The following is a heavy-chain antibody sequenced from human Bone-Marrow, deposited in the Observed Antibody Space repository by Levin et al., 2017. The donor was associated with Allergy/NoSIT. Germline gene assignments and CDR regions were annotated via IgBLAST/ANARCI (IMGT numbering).Heavy chain of an antibody. D-gene: IGHD1-14*01. J-gene: IGHJ4*02. CDR3: ARLAGHTTRYYFDF. Sequence: SQTLSLTCTVSGGSLTSGPYYWAWIRQPPGKGPEWIGTTHYSGSTLPNPSLKSRVTFSLDAPKNQFSLKLTSVTAADTAVYYCARLAGHTTRYYFDFWGQGTVVTVSS. CDR1: GGSLTSGPYY. CDR2: THYSGST. V-gene: IGHV4-39*01.